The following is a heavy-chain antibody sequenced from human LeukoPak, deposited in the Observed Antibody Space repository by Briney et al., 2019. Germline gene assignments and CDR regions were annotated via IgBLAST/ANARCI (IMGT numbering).Heavy chain of an antibody. CDR2: ISNNGGYT. Sequence: GGSLRLSCAASGFTFSSSAMSWVRQAPGKGLEWVSAISNNGGYTYYADSVQGRFTISRDNSKSTLCLQMNSLRAEDTAVYYCAKARLRFWKNFYYYYGMDVWGQGTTVTVSS. D-gene: IGHD3-3*01. CDR3: AKARLRFWKNFYYYYGMDV. J-gene: IGHJ6*02. CDR1: GFTFSSSA. V-gene: IGHV3-23*01.